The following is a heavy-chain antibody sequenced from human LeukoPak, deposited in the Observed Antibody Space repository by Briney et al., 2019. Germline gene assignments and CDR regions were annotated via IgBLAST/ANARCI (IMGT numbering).Heavy chain of an antibody. J-gene: IGHJ4*02. Sequence: ASVKVSCKASGYTFTGYYMHWERQAPGQGLEWMGWINPNSGGTNYAQKFQGRVTMTRDTSISTAYMELSRLRSDDTAVYYCARGQWLTPSWDYWGQGTLVTVSS. CDR3: ARGQWLTPSWDY. D-gene: IGHD6-19*01. CDR2: INPNSGGT. V-gene: IGHV1-2*02. CDR1: GYTFTGYY.